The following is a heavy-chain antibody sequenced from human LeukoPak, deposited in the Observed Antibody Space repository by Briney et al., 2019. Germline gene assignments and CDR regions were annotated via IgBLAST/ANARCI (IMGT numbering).Heavy chain of an antibody. D-gene: IGHD6-6*01. Sequence: GGSLRLSCAAHGFTLRSYARSWVRQAQGKGLEGVEGIISSGGKTNYADSVKGRFTISRDNSKNTLHLQMNSLRAEDTAVYYCAKGSSSSPQVGYYYYMDVWGKGTTVTVPS. J-gene: IGHJ6*03. CDR2: IISSGGKT. V-gene: IGHV3-23*01. CDR3: AKGSSSSPQVGYYYYMDV. CDR1: GFTLRSYA.